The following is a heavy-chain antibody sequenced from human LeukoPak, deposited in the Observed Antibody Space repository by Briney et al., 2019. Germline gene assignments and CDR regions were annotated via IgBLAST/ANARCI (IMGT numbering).Heavy chain of an antibody. J-gene: IGHJ3*02. CDR2: IYYSGST. V-gene: IGHV4-59*01. CDR3: ARDVPSTSRGAFDI. Sequence: PSETLSLTCTVSGGSISSYYWSWIRQPPGKGLEWIGYIYYSGSTNYNPSLKSRVTISVDTSKNQFSLKLSSVTAADTAVYYCARDVPSTSRGAFDIWGQGTMVTVSS. CDR1: GGSISSYY. D-gene: IGHD2-2*01.